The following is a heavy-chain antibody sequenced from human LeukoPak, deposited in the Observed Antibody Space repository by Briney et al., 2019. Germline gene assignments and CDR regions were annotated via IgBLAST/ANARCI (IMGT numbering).Heavy chain of an antibody. V-gene: IGHV3-30*18. CDR2: ISYDGSNK. Sequence: GGSLRLSCAASGFTFNSYSMNWVRQAPGKGLEWVAVISYDGSNKYYADSVKGRFTISRDNSKNTLYLQMNSLRAEDTAVYYCAKDSSPGAFDIWGQGTMVTVSS. CDR1: GFTFNSYS. J-gene: IGHJ3*02. CDR3: AKDSSPGAFDI. D-gene: IGHD6-19*01.